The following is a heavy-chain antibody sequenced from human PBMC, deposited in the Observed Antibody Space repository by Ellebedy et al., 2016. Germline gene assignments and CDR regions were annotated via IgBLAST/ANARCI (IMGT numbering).Heavy chain of an antibody. CDR3: AKGIVGARGTYYFDY. Sequence: SLKISCAASGFTFDDYAMHWVRQAPGKGLEWVSGISWNSGSIGYADSVKGRFTISRDNAKNSLYLQMNSLRAEDTALYYCAKGIVGARGTYYFDYWGQGTLVTVSS. V-gene: IGHV3-9*01. CDR1: GFTFDDYA. CDR2: ISWNSGSI. D-gene: IGHD1-26*01. J-gene: IGHJ4*02.